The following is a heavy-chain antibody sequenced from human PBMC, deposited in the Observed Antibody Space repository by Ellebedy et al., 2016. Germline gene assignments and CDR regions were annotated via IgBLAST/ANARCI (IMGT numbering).Heavy chain of an antibody. CDR1: GFTFSSYA. J-gene: IGHJ6*02. CDR2: ISYDGSNK. V-gene: IGHV3-30*04. Sequence: GGSLRLSCAASGFTFSSYAMHWVRQAPGKGLEWVAVISYDGSNKYYADSVKGRFTISRDNSRNTLYLQMNSLRAEDTAVYYCARDPLLKQWLVLYYYYGMDVWGQGTTVTVSS. CDR3: ARDPLLKQWLVLYYYYGMDV. D-gene: IGHD6-19*01.